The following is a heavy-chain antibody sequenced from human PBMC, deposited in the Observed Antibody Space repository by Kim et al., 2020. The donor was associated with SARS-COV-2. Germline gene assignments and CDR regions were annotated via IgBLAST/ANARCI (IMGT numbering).Heavy chain of an antibody. D-gene: IGHD1-26*01. CDR3: ARAGPPIGGSYYGAFDI. CDR1: GYSFTSYW. CDR2: IDPSDSYT. V-gene: IGHV5-10-1*01. Sequence: GESLKISCKGSGYSFTSYWISWVRQMPGKGLEWMGRIDPSDSYTNYSPSFQGHVTISADKSISTAYLQWSSLKASDTAMYYCARAGPPIGGSYYGAFDIWGQGTMVTVSS. J-gene: IGHJ3*02.